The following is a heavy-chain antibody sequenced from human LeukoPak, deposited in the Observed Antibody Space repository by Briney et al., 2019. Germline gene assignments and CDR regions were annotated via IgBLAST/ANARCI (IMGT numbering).Heavy chain of an antibody. D-gene: IGHD4-17*01. Sequence: GGSLKLSCAVSGFTFSSYWMSWFRQAPGKGLEWVANINQDGSQKFSVDSVKGRSTISRDNAKNSLSLQMNSLRVEDTAVYYCARDWFDGDYDRFDYWGQGTLVTVSS. CDR2: INQDGSQK. V-gene: IGHV3-7*03. J-gene: IGHJ4*02. CDR3: ARDWFDGDYDRFDY. CDR1: GFTFSSYW.